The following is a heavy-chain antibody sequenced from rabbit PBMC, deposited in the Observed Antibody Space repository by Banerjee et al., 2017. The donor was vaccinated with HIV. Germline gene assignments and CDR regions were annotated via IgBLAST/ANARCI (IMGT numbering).Heavy chain of an antibody. J-gene: IGHJ4*01. CDR2: IGTGGGST. CDR1: GFDLSSYYY. D-gene: IGHD4-1*01. V-gene: IGHV1S45*01. CDR3: ARGVSTSGRGYGL. Sequence: QEQLEESGGGLVKPEGSLTLTCKASGFDLSSYYYMCWVRQAPGKGLEWIACIGTGGGSTWYASWVNGRFTIAKTSSTMVTLQMTSLTAADTSTYFCARGVSTSGRGYGLWGPGTLVTVS.